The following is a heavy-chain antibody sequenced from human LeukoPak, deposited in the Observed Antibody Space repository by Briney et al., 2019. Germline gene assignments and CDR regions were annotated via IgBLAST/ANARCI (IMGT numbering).Heavy chain of an antibody. Sequence: GGSLRLSCAVSGFTFSSYGMHWVRQAPGKGLEWVSSIWSDGSNKYYADSVKGRFTISRDNSKNTLYLQMNSLRAEDTAVYYWAKDSHDIVVVPAAMGLDYWGQGTLVTVSS. V-gene: IGHV3-33*06. CDR3: AKDSHDIVVVPAAMGLDY. D-gene: IGHD2-2*01. CDR2: IWSDGSNK. CDR1: GFTFSSYG. J-gene: IGHJ4*02.